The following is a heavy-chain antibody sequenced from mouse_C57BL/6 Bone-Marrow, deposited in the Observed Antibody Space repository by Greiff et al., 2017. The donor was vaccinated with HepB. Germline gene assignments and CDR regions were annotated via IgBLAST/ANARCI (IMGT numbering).Heavy chain of an antibody. CDR2: ISDGGSYT. CDR3: AREDDYDTWFAY. J-gene: IGHJ3*01. V-gene: IGHV5-4*01. D-gene: IGHD2-4*01. Sequence: DVKLVESGGGLVKPGGSLKLSCAASGFTFSSYAMSWVRQTPEKRLEWVATISDGGSYTYYPDNVKGRFTISRDNAKKYRYLQMSNLKSEDTAMYYCAREDDYDTWFAYWGQGTLVTVSA. CDR1: GFTFSSYA.